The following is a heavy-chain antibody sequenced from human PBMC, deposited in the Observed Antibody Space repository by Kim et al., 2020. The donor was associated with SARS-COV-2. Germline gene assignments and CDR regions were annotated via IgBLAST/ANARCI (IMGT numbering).Heavy chain of an antibody. Sequence: YPTPVTGRFTIPRAKSKNTLHLQMNSRRAEDTAVYYCAEDKDYGSWRLDYWGQGTLVTVSS. D-gene: IGHD3-10*01. CDR3: AEDKDYGSWRLDY. V-gene: IGHV3-23*01. J-gene: IGHJ4*02.